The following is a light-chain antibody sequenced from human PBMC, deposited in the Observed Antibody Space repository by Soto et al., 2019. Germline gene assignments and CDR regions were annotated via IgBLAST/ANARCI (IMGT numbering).Light chain of an antibody. CDR1: SSNIRSNT. Sequence: QAVVTQPPSASGTPGQRVTITCSGSSSNIRSNTVSWYQQLPGTAPKLLIYSNNHRPSGVPDRLSGSKNGTSASLAISGLQSGDEADYYCAAWDDSLNGHVAFGGGTKLTVL. V-gene: IGLV1-44*01. J-gene: IGLJ2*01. CDR3: AAWDDSLNGHVA. CDR2: SNN.